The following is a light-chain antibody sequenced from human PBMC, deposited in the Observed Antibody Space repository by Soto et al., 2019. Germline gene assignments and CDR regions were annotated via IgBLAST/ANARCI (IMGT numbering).Light chain of an antibody. J-gene: IGLJ1*01. CDR2: RDN. Sequence: QSVLTQPPSVSGTPGQRVTISCSGGISNIATNYVHWFQQLPGPAPKVLSNRDNQRPSGVPDRFSGSKSGTSASLAISGLRSEDEAEYYCAAWDDTVRSYVFGTGTKVTVL. CDR1: ISNIATNY. V-gene: IGLV1-47*01. CDR3: AAWDDTVRSYV.